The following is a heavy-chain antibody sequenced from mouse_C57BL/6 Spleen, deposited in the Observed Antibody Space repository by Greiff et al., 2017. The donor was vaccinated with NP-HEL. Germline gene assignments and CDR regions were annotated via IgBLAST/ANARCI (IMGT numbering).Heavy chain of an antibody. V-gene: IGHV1-52*01. CDR3: ARGRILAAMDY. CDR1: GYTFTSYW. J-gene: IGHJ4*01. D-gene: IGHD6-1*01. CDR2: IDPSDSET. Sequence: QVQLQQPGAELVRPGSSVKLSCKASGYTFTSYWMHWVKQRPIQGLEWIGNIDPSDSETHYNQKFKDKATLTVDKSSSTEYMQLSSLTSEDSAVYKCARGRILAAMDYWGQGTSVTVSS.